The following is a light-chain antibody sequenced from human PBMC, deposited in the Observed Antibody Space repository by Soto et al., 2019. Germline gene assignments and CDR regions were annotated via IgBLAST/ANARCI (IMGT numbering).Light chain of an antibody. V-gene: IGKV1-13*02. CDR1: QYISGA. CDR3: QLFNSYPIT. Sequence: AIQVTQSPSSLSASVGDRVTITCRASQYISGALAWYQQKPGKARKLLIYDVSTLESGVPSRFSGSGSGTEFTLAISSLQPEDFGAYYCQLFNSYPITFGHGTRLEIK. CDR2: DVS. J-gene: IGKJ5*01.